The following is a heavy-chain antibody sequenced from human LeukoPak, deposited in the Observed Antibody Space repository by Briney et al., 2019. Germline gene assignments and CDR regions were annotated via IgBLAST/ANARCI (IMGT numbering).Heavy chain of an antibody. D-gene: IGHD5-18*01. CDR3: ARGFERYSYGLYVFDF. Sequence: PSETLSLTCAVSGYSISSGYYWGWIRQPPGKGLEWIGTIYHSGSTYYNPSLKSRVTMSVDTSKNQFSLKLSSVTAADTAVYYCARGFERYSYGLYVFDFWGQGTLVTVSS. CDR2: IYHSGST. V-gene: IGHV4-38-2*01. CDR1: GYSISSGYY. J-gene: IGHJ4*02.